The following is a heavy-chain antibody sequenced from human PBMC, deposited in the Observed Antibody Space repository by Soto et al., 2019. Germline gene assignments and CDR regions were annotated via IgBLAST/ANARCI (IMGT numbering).Heavy chain of an antibody. J-gene: IGHJ5*02. CDR3: AADWDCSSTSCKNWFDP. Sequence: SVKVSCKASGFTFTSSAMQWVRQARGQRLEWIGWIVVGSGNTNYAQKFQERVTITRDMSTSTAYMELSSLRSEDTAVYYCAADWDCSSTSCKNWFDPWGQGTLVTVSS. CDR2: IVVGSGNT. V-gene: IGHV1-58*02. CDR1: GFTFTSSA. D-gene: IGHD2-2*01.